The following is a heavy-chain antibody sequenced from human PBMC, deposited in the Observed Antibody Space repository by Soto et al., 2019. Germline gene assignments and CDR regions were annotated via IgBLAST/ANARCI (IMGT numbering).Heavy chain of an antibody. Sequence: SETLSLTCTVSGGSISSSSYYWGWIRQPPGKGLEWIGSIYYSGSTYYNLSLKSRVTISVDTSKNQFSLKLSSVTAADTAVYYCASPKIAFYNWFDPWAQGTLVTVSS. J-gene: IGHJ5*02. CDR2: IYYSGST. CDR3: ASPKIAFYNWFDP. CDR1: GGSISSSSYY. V-gene: IGHV4-39*01. D-gene: IGHD3-3*02.